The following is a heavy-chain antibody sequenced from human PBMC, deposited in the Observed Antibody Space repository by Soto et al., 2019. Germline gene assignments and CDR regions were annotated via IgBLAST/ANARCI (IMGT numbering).Heavy chain of an antibody. CDR2: IYPGDSDT. J-gene: IGHJ4*02. Sequence: GESLKISCKSSGYSFASHWVAWVRQMPEKGLEWIGTIYPGDSDTKYSPAFRGQVTISADTSVSTAYLQWRSLEATDSAIYYCARYSGSYWHYLDFWGQGTLVTVSS. CDR3: ARYSGSYWHYLDF. CDR1: GYSFASHW. D-gene: IGHD1-26*01. V-gene: IGHV5-51*01.